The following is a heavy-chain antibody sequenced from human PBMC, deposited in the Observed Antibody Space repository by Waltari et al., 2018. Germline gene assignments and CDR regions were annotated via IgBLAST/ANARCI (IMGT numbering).Heavy chain of an antibody. D-gene: IGHD3-3*01. V-gene: IGHV4-34*01. CDR1: GGSFSGYY. CDR3: ARVGGRNYDFWSGYYRASPWFDP. Sequence: QVQLQQWGAGLLKPSEPLSLTCAVYGGSFSGYYWSWIRQPPGKGLGWIGEINHSGSTNYNPSLKSRVTISVDTSKNQFSLKLSSVTAADTAVYYCARVGGRNYDFWSGYYRASPWFDPWGQGTLVTVSS. CDR2: INHSGST. J-gene: IGHJ5*02.